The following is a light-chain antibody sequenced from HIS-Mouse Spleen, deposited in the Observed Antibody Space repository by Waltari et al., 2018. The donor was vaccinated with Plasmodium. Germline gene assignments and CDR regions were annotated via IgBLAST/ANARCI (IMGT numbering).Light chain of an antibody. J-gene: IGKJ5*01. Sequence: EIVFTQSPATLSLSPGGRATLTCRASQSVSSYLAWYQPKPGQAPSLLIYDASNRATGIPARFSGSGSGTDFTLTISSLEPEDFAVYYCQQRSNWPPITFGQGTRLEIK. CDR1: QSVSSY. CDR3: QQRSNWPPIT. V-gene: IGKV3-11*01. CDR2: DAS.